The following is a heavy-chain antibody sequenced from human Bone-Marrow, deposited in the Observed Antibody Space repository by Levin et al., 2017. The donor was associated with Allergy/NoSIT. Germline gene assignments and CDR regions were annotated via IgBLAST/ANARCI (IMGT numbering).Heavy chain of an antibody. Sequence: GGSLRLSCAASGFTFSSYDMHWVRQATGRGLEWVSAIGTAADSYYSGSVKGRFTVSRDNAKTAFYLQMNSLRAGDTAVYYCARVARPRYCTSTSCSDSGYYFDYWGQGTLVTVSS. CDR3: ARVARPRYCTSTSCSDSGYYFDY. D-gene: IGHD2-2*01. CDR2: IGTAADS. J-gene: IGHJ4*02. V-gene: IGHV3-13*04. CDR1: GFTFSSYD.